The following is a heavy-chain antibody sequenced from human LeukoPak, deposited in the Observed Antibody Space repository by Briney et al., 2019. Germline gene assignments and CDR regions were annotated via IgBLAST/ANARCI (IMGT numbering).Heavy chain of an antibody. CDR2: ISYDGSNK. Sequence: GRSLRLSCAASGFTFSSYGMHWVRQAPGKGLEWVAVISYDGSNKYYADSVKGRFTISRDNSKNTLYLQMNSLRAEDTAVYYCARRGCSSTSCYGGYGDYFDYWGQGTLVTVSS. D-gene: IGHD2-2*01. J-gene: IGHJ4*02. V-gene: IGHV3-30*03. CDR1: GFTFSSYG. CDR3: ARRGCSSTSCYGGYGDYFDY.